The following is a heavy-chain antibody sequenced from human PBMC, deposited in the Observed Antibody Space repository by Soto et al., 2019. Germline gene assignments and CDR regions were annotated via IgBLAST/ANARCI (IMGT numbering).Heavy chain of an antibody. V-gene: IGHV1-2*02. CDR1: GYTFTGYY. CDR3: AREVYSSSSGSTWFHYYGMDV. J-gene: IGHJ6*02. CDR2: INPNSGGT. D-gene: IGHD6-6*01. Sequence: QVQLVQSGAEVKKPGASVKVSCKASGYTFTGYYMHWVRQAPGQGLEWMGWINPNSGGTNYAQKFQGRVTMTRDTSISTAYMELSRLRSDDTAVYYCAREVYSSSSGSTWFHYYGMDVWGQGTTVTVS.